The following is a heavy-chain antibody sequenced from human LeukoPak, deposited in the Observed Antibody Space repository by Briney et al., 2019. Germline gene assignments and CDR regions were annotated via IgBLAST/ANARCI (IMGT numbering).Heavy chain of an antibody. V-gene: IGHV5-51*07. D-gene: IGHD3-10*01. CDR1: DTRTTSYR. CDR3: GFRGKCELGY. Sequence: GESLKISCKGSDTRTTSYRIAWRHQMPGKGLEWMGIIYPGHSDTRYSPSFQGQVTITADKSISTAYLQWSSLNVSDTSGPYWGFRGKCELGYCGQGTLVTVSS. CDR2: IYPGHSDT. J-gene: IGHJ4*02.